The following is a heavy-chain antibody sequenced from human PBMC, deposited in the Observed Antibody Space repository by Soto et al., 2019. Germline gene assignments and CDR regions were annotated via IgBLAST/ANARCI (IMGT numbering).Heavy chain of an antibody. CDR3: ARDPGYSYGFSLRWFDP. CDR2: IIPIFGTA. J-gene: IGHJ5*02. Sequence: QVQLVQSGAEVKKPGSSVKVSCKASGGTFSSYAISWVRQAPGQGLEWMGGIIPIFGTANYAQKFQGRVTITADESTSTAYMELSSLRSEDTAVYYCARDPGYSYGFSLRWFDPWGQGTLVTVSS. CDR1: GGTFSSYA. V-gene: IGHV1-69*01. D-gene: IGHD5-18*01.